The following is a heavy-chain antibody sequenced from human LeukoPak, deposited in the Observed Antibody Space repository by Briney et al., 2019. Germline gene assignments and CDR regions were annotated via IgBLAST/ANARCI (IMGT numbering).Heavy chain of an antibody. CDR1: GFTFSSYT. J-gene: IGHJ4*02. V-gene: IGHV3-23*01. Sequence: GGSLRLFCAASGFTFSSYTMRWARHAPGKGLEWVSAISGSGDNSYYADSVKGRFTISRDISKNTLYLQMNRQTVEDTAVYYCARDMGWQQFDQGRQGTLVTVSS. CDR2: ISGSGDNS. D-gene: IGHD5-24*01. CDR3: ARDMGWQQFDQ.